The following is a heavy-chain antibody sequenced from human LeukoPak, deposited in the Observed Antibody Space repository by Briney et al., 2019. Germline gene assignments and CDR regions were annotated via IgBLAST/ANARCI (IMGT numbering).Heavy chain of an antibody. Sequence: GGSLRLSCSASGFTFSSYAMHWVRQAPGKGLEWVAVISYDGSNKYYADSVKGRFTISRDNSKNTLYLQMNSLRAEDTAVYYCARVTIFGVVITQFDYWGQGTLVTVSS. V-gene: IGHV3-30-3*01. CDR3: ARVTIFGVVITQFDY. CDR2: ISYDGSNK. D-gene: IGHD3-3*01. CDR1: GFTFSSYA. J-gene: IGHJ4*02.